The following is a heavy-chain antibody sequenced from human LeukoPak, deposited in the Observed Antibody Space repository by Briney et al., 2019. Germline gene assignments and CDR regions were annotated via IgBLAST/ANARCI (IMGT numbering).Heavy chain of an antibody. V-gene: IGHV3-66*01. CDR2: IYSGGST. D-gene: IGHD3-22*01. CDR3: ARANYYDSSGYLGAFDI. J-gene: IGHJ3*02. Sequence: PGGSLRLSCAASGFTVSSSYMSWVRQAPGKGLEWVSVIYSGGSTYYADSVKGRFTISRDNSKDTLYLQMNSLRAEDTAVYYCARANYYDSSGYLGAFDIWGQGTMVTVSS. CDR1: GFTVSSSY.